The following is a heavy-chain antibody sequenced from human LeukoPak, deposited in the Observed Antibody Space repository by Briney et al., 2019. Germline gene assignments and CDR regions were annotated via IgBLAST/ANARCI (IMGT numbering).Heavy chain of an antibody. CDR1: DDSISRYY. CDR2: ITHSGTT. D-gene: IGHD6-13*01. J-gene: IGHJ5*02. Sequence: SETLSLTCTVPDDSISRYYWSWIRQPPRKGLEWIGYITHSGTTSYNPSLKSRVTISVDTSKKQFSLKLRSVTAADTAVYYCARGGSTWNLSWFDPWGQGTLVTVSS. V-gene: IGHV4-59*01. CDR3: ARGGSTWNLSWFDP.